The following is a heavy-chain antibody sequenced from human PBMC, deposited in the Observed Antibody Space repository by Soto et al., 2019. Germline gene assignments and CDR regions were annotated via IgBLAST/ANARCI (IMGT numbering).Heavy chain of an antibody. V-gene: IGHV3-43*01. Sequence: EVQLVESGGVVVQPGGSLRLSCAASGFTFDDYTMHWVRQAPGKGLEWVSLISWDGGSTYYADSVKGRFTISRDNSKNSLYLQMNSLRTEDTALYYCANSGDDFWRLDYWGKGTLVTVSS. CDR1: GFTFDDYT. CDR3: ANSGDDFWRLDY. J-gene: IGHJ4*02. CDR2: ISWDGGST. D-gene: IGHD5-12*01.